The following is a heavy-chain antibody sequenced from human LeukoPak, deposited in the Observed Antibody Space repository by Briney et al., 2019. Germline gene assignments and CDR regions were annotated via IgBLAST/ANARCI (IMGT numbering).Heavy chain of an antibody. Sequence: GGSLRLSCADSGFTFSSHWMHWVRQAPGKGLVWVSRIKYDASSTSYADSVKGRFTISRDNAKNSLYLQMNSLRAEDTAVYYCAKSSNGYSAYFDYWGQGTLVTVSS. CDR2: IKYDASST. CDR3: AKSSNGYSAYFDY. D-gene: IGHD6-13*01. V-gene: IGHV3-74*01. J-gene: IGHJ4*02. CDR1: GFTFSSHW.